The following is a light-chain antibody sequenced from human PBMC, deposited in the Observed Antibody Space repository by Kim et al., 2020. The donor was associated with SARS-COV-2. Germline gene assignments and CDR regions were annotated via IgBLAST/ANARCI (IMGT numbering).Light chain of an antibody. CDR3: QKYGSSPT. CDR2: GIS. J-gene: IGKJ2*01. Sequence: EIVLTQSPGSLSLSPGERATLSCRASQNFGSNELAWYQQKPGQAPRLLIYGISNRPGGIPDKFSGSGSGTDFTLTISRLEPEDFAVYYCQKYGSSPTFGQGTKLEI. CDR1: QNFGSNE. V-gene: IGKV3-20*01.